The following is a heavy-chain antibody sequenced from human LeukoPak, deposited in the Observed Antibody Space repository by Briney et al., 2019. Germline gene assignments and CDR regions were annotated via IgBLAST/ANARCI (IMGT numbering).Heavy chain of an antibody. CDR1: GFSLSTSGMR. Sequence: SGPALLKPTPTLTLTCTFSGFSLSTSGMRVRWIRQPPGKALEWLSRINWNDDKFYSTSLKTRLTISKDTAKNQVVLTMTNMDPVDTATYYCARTLYYYDSSGYYNTGDDAFDIWGQGTMVTVSS. CDR3: ARTLYYYDSSGYYNTGDDAFDI. D-gene: IGHD3-22*01. J-gene: IGHJ3*02. V-gene: IGHV2-70*04. CDR2: INWNDDK.